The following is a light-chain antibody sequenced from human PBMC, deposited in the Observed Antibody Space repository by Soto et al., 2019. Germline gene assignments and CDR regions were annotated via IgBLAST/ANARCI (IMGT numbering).Light chain of an antibody. CDR2: DVG. V-gene: IGLV2-11*01. Sequence: QSALTQPRSVSGSPGQSVTISCTGTSSDVGDYNYVSWYQQHPGQAPKLMIYDVGKRPSGVPDRFSGSKSGDTASLTISGLQAEDEADYYCCSYVGIRNFVFGGGTKLTVL. J-gene: IGLJ2*01. CDR3: CSYVGIRNFV. CDR1: SSDVGDYNY.